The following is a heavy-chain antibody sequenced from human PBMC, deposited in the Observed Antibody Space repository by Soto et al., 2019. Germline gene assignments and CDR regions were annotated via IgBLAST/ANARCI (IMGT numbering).Heavy chain of an antibody. J-gene: IGHJ4*02. CDR3: ARVSNYDSSIDY. Sequence: GGSLRLSCAASGFTVSSNYMSWVRQAPGKGLEWVSVIYSGGSTYYADSVKGRFTISRDNSKNTLYLQMNSLRAEDTAVYYCARVSNYDSSIDYWGQGTLVTVSS. CDR1: GFTVSSNY. CDR2: IYSGGST. D-gene: IGHD3-22*01. V-gene: IGHV3-53*01.